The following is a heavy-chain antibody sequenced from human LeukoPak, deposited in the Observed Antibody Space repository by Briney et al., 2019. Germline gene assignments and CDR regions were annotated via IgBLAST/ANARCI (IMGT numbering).Heavy chain of an antibody. CDR3: ARGYPYVAAAGINWYFDL. V-gene: IGHV3-74*01. CDR1: RFTFSNSW. J-gene: IGHJ2*01. D-gene: IGHD6-13*01. CDR2: INSDGSST. Sequence: GGSLRLSCAASRFTFSNSWMHWVRHAPGKGLVWVSRINSDGSSTSYADSVKGRFTISRDNAKNTLYLQMNSLRAEDTAVYYCARGYPYVAAAGINWYFDLWGRGTLVTVSS.